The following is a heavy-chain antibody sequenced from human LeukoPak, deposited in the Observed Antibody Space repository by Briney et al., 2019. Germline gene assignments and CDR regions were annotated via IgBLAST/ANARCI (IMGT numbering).Heavy chain of an antibody. CDR3: ARVPAPYAYDTSGYDS. D-gene: IGHD3-22*01. J-gene: IGHJ4*02. CDR2: IYHSGST. V-gene: IGHV4-30-2*01. CDR1: GGSISSGGYY. Sequence: ASETLSLTCTVSGGSISSGGYYWSWIRQPPGKGLEWIVYIYHSGSTYYNPSLKSRVTISVDRSKNQFSLKLSSVTAADTAVYYCARVPAPYAYDTSGYDSWGQGTLVTVSS.